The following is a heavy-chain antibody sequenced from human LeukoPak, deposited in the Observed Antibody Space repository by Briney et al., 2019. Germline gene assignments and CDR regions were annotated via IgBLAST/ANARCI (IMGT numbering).Heavy chain of an antibody. CDR3: AKEPRYCGGDCFSLLGC. CDR1: GFTFSSYS. Sequence: TGGSLRLSCAASGFTFSSYSISWLRQAPEKGLEWVSLISGGAGSTYYAASVKGRFTISRDNSKNTLYLQMNSLRAEDTAVYYCAKEPRYCGGDCFSLLGCWGQGTLVTVSS. CDR2: ISGGAGST. D-gene: IGHD2-21*02. J-gene: IGHJ4*02. V-gene: IGHV3-23*01.